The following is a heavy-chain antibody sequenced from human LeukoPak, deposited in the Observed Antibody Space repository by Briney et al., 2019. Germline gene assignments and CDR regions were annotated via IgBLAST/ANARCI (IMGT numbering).Heavy chain of an antibody. CDR2: INHSGST. D-gene: IGHD3-10*01. CDR3: ARGRGYYYGSGSYYPPKNLISFDY. Sequence: SETLSLTCAVSGGSFSGYYWSWIRQPPGKGLEWIGEINHSGSTNYNPSPKNRVTISVDTYKNQFSLTMSSVTAADTAVYYCARGRGYYYGSGSYYPPKNLISFDYWGQGTLVTVSS. J-gene: IGHJ4*02. CDR1: GGSFSGYY. V-gene: IGHV4-34*01.